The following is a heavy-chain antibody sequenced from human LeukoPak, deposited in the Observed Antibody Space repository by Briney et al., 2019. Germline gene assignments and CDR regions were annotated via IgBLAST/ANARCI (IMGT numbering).Heavy chain of an antibody. V-gene: IGHV1-8*01. Sequence: ASVKVSCKASGFTFTSHDYNWVRQATGQGLEWMGWMNPNSGNTEYAQKFQGRVTMTTDTSTSTAYMELRSLRSDDTAVYYCARSTVTTGYYFDYWGQGTLVTVSS. CDR1: GFTFTSHD. D-gene: IGHD4-17*01. CDR3: ARSTVTTGYYFDY. J-gene: IGHJ4*02. CDR2: MNPNSGNT.